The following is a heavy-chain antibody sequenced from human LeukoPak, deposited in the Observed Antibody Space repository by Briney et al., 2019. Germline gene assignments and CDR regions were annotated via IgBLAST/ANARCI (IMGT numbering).Heavy chain of an antibody. D-gene: IGHD3-9*01. CDR3: VRSYYDILTGYYHYFDY. CDR1: GGSINSFY. Sequence: SETLSLTCTVSGGSINSFYWSWIRQSPGKGLEWIGYIYYSGSTNYNPSLKSRFTISIDTSKNQFSLKLSAVTAEDTAVYYCVRSYYDILTGYYHYFDYWGQGTLVTVSS. V-gene: IGHV4-59*01. J-gene: IGHJ4*02. CDR2: IYYSGST.